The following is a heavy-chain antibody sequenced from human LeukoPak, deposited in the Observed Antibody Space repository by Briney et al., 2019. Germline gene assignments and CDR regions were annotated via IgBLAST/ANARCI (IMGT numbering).Heavy chain of an antibody. CDR2: INSDGSST. V-gene: IGHV3-74*01. CDR1: GFTFSSYW. CDR3: ARGMDPYSSSPYYYYGMDV. D-gene: IGHD6-13*01. J-gene: IGHJ6*02. Sequence: GGSLRLSCAASGFTFSSYWMHWVRQAPGKGLVWVSRINSDGSSTSYADSVKGRFTISRDNAKNTLYLQMNSLRAEDTAVYYCARGMDPYSSSPYYYYGMDVWGQGTTVTVSS.